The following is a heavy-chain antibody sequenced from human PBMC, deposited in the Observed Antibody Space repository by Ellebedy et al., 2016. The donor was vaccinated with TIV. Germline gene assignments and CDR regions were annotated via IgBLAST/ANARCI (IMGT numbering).Heavy chain of an antibody. Sequence: MPSETLSLTCTVPGGSISSSSYYWGWIRQPPGKGLEWIGSIYYSGSTYYNPSLKSRVTISVDTSKNQFSLKLSSVTAADTAVYYCARDTRLGFDYWGQGTLVTVSP. V-gene: IGHV4-39*02. CDR2: IYYSGST. J-gene: IGHJ4*02. CDR1: GGSISSSSYY. CDR3: ARDTRLGFDY. D-gene: IGHD3-22*01.